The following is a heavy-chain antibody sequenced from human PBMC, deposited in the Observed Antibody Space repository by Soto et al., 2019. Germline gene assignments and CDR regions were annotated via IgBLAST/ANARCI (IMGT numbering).Heavy chain of an antibody. D-gene: IGHD3-10*01. CDR1: GDTLTNSY. V-gene: IGHV1-2*02. J-gene: IGHJ4*02. CDR3: ARMVVHTTYFDS. CDR2: INPNNGDT. Sequence: ASVKVSCKASGDTLTNSYLHWVRQAPGQGLEWLGWINPNNGDTNYAQKFRGRVTMTRDTSNNTFYMELTRLTSDDTAVYFCARMVVHTTYFDSGGQGPPVTVSS.